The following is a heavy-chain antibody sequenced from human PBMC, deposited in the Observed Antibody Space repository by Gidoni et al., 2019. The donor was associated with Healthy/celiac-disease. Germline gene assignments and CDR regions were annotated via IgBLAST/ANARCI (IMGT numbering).Heavy chain of an antibody. D-gene: IGHD3-10*01. Sequence: EVQLVESGGGLVQPGGSLRLSCAASGFTVSSNYMSWGRQAPGKGLEWVSVISSGGSTYYADSVKGRFTISRENSKNTLYLQMNSLRAEDTAVYYCARDRGYFDYYGMDVWGQGTTVTVS. V-gene: IGHV3-66*01. CDR1: GFTVSSNY. CDR2: ISSGGST. CDR3: ARDRGYFDYYGMDV. J-gene: IGHJ6*02.